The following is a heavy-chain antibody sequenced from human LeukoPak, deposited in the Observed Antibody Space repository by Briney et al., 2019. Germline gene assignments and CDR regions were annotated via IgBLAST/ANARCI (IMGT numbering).Heavy chain of an antibody. D-gene: IGHD6-13*01. V-gene: IGHV3-23*01. CDR2: ISGSGGST. Sequence: LGGSLRLSCAASEFTFSSYAMSWVRQAPGKGLEWVSAISGSGGSTYYADSVKGRFTISRDNSKNTLYLQMNSLRAEDTAVYYCAAFGIAAAGTTGYWGQGTLVTVSS. J-gene: IGHJ4*02. CDR3: AAFGIAAAGTTGY. CDR1: EFTFSSYA.